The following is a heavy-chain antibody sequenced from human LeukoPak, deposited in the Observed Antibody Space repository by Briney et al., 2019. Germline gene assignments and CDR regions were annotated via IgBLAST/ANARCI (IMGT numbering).Heavy chain of an antibody. CDR1: GGSISSGGYY. J-gene: IGHJ4*02. CDR3: ARDATMGGTGVDY. Sequence: PSQTPSLTCTVSGGSISSGGYYWSWIRQHPGKGLEWIGYIYYSGSTYYNPSLKSRVTISVDTSKNQFSLKLSSVTAADTAVYYCARDATMGGTGVDYWGQGTLVTVSS. V-gene: IGHV4-31*03. CDR2: IYYSGST. D-gene: IGHD7-27*01.